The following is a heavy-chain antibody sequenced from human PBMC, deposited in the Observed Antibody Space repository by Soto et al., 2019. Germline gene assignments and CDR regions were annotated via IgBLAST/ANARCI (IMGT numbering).Heavy chain of an antibody. J-gene: IGHJ6*02. CDR3: ARVVLVPAADYGMAV. CDR2: ISYDGSNK. V-gene: IGHV3-30-3*01. D-gene: IGHD2-2*01. Sequence: QVQLVESGGGVVQPGRSLRLSCAASGFTFSSYAMHWVRQAPGKGLEWVAVISYDGSNKYYADSVKGRFTISRDNSKNTLYLQMNSLRAEDTAVYYCARVVLVPAADYGMAVWGQGTTVTVSS. CDR1: GFTFSSYA.